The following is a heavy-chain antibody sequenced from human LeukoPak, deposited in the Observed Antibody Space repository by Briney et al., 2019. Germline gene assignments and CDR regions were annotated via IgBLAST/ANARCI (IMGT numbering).Heavy chain of an antibody. CDR2: ISYDGSNK. CDR1: GFTFSSYG. CDR3: AKDGRGVVAAIDY. D-gene: IGHD2-15*01. Sequence: GGSLRLSCAASGFTFSSYGMHWVRQAPGKGLEWVAVISYDGSNKYYADSVKGRFTISRDNSKNTLYLQMNSLRAEDTAVYYCAKDGRGVVAAIDYWGQGTLVTVSS. V-gene: IGHV3-30*18. J-gene: IGHJ4*02.